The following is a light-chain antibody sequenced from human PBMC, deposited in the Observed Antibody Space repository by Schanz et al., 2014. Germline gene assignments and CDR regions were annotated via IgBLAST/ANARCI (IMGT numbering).Light chain of an antibody. CDR3: QHYSLSPL. CDR2: GAS. CDR1: QRVSSNY. J-gene: IGKJ1*01. Sequence: EIVLTQSPGTLSLSPGERATLSCRASQRVSSNYLAWYQQKPGQAPNVLIYGASRRATGIPDRFSGSGSGTDFTLTISRLEPEDFAVYYCQHYSLSPLFGQGTKVDI. V-gene: IGKV3-20*01.